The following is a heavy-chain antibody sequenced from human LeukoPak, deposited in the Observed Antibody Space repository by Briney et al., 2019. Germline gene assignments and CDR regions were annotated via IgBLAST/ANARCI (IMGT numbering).Heavy chain of an antibody. V-gene: IGHV3-7*01. CDR1: GFTFSNLW. CDR3: ARQGYSSGK. J-gene: IGHJ4*02. CDR2: IQRDGSEK. Sequence: GGSLRLSCAASGFTFSNLWVKWVRQAPGKGVEWVASIQRDGSEKYYVESVKGRFTISRDNAKNSLYLQMNSLRAEDTAVYYCARQGYSSGKWGQGTLVTVSS. D-gene: IGHD6-19*01.